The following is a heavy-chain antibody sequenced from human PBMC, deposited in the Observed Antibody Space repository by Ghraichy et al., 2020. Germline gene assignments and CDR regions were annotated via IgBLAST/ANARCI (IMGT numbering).Heavy chain of an antibody. J-gene: IGHJ5*02. CDR3: VKSGASGSYKWFDP. CDR2: IYYSGNT. V-gene: IGHV4-30-2*01. CDR1: GGSVSSGGFS. Sequence: LRLSCVVSGGSVSSGGFSWNWIRQPPGKGLEWIGYIYYSGNTYYNTSVKSRFTISVYRSKNQFSLKLRSPTAADTAVYYCVKSGASGSYKWFDPWGPGTLVTVAS. D-gene: IGHD3-10*01.